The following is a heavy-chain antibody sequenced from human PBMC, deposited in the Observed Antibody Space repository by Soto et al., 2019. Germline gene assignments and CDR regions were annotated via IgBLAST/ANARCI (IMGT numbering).Heavy chain of an antibody. Sequence: PGGSLRLSCAASGFTFSSYGMHWVRQAPGKGLEWVAVISYDGSNKYYADSVKGRFTISRDNSKNTLYLQMNSLRAEDTAVYYCANLSPDYWGQGTLVTVSS. J-gene: IGHJ4*02. V-gene: IGHV3-30*18. CDR1: GFTFSSYG. CDR2: ISYDGSNK. CDR3: ANLSPDY.